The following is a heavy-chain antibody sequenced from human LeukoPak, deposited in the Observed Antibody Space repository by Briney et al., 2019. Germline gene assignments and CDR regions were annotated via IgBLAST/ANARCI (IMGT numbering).Heavy chain of an antibody. D-gene: IGHD3-3*01. J-gene: IGHJ5*02. CDR2: INHSGST. Sequence: SETLSLTCTVYGGSFSGYYWSWIRQPPGKGLEWIGEINHSGSTNYNPSLKSRVTISVDTSKNQFSLKLSSVTAADTAVYYCARRFLQWLGFDPWGQGTLVTVSS. CDR1: GGSFSGYY. CDR3: ARRFLQWLGFDP. V-gene: IGHV4-34*01.